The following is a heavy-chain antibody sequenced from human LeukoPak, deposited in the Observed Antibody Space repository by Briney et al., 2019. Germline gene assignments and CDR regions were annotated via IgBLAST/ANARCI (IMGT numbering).Heavy chain of an antibody. CDR2: IKHGGST. V-gene: IGHV4-34*01. Sequence: SETLSLTCSVYGGSFISDCWSWIRQSPGKGLEWIGEIKHGGSTTYNPSLKSRVTISVDTANNQFSLKLSSVTAADTAVYYCARQHSSSWHDLHYWGQGTLVTVSS. D-gene: IGHD6-13*01. J-gene: IGHJ4*02. CDR1: GGSFISDC. CDR3: ARQHSSSWHDLHY.